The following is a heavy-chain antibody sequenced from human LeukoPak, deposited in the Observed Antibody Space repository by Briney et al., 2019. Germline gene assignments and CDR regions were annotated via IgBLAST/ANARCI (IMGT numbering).Heavy chain of an antibody. Sequence: SETLSLTCTVSGVSISSYYCSWIRQPPGKGLEWIGYIYSSGSTNYNPSLKSRLTISVDASKNQFSLKLTSVTAADTAVYYCARAYYYGSGSYGLDYWGQGTLVTVSS. CDR3: ARAYYYGSGSYGLDY. J-gene: IGHJ4*02. V-gene: IGHV4-59*01. CDR2: IYSSGST. CDR1: GVSISSYY. D-gene: IGHD3-10*01.